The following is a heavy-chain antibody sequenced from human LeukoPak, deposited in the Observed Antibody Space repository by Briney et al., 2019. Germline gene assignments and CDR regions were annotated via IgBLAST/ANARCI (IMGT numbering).Heavy chain of an antibody. CDR1: GFTFSSYA. J-gene: IGHJ4*02. Sequence: GGSLRLSCVASGFTFSSYAMSWVRQAPGKGLEWVSTISSSGGSTYYADSVKGRFTISRDNSKNTLNLQMNGLRAGDTAVYYCAKGEYSYGYLFDYWGQGTLVTVSS. V-gene: IGHV3-23*01. CDR2: ISSSGGST. CDR3: AKGEYSYGYLFDY. D-gene: IGHD5-18*01.